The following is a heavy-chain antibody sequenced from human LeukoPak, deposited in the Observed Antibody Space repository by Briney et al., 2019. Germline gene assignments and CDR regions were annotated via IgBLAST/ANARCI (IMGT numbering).Heavy chain of an antibody. D-gene: IGHD4-23*01. CDR3: ARDLYGGPYYYGMDV. Sequence: GGSLRLSCAASGFTFSSYSMNWVRQAPGKGLEWVSSISSSSSYIYYADSVKGRFTISRDNAKNSLYLQMNSLRAEDTAVYYCARDLYGGPYYYGMDVWGQGTTVTVSS. J-gene: IGHJ6*02. V-gene: IGHV3-21*01. CDR1: GFTFSSYS. CDR2: ISSSSSYI.